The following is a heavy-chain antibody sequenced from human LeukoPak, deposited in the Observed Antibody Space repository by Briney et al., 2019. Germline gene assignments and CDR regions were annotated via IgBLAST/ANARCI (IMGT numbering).Heavy chain of an antibody. Sequence: GGSLRLSCAASGFTFSSYEMNWVRQAPGKGLEWVSYISSSGSNIYYADSVKGRFTLSRDNAKNSLYLQMNSLRAEDTAVYYCAELGITTIGGVWGKGTTVTISS. CDR2: ISSSGSNI. J-gene: IGHJ6*04. V-gene: IGHV3-48*03. D-gene: IGHD3-10*02. CDR1: GFTFSSYE. CDR3: AELGITTIGGV.